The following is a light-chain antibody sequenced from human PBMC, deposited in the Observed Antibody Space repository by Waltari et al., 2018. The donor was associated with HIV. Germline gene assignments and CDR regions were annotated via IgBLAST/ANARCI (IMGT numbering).Light chain of an antibody. J-gene: IGKJ1*01. V-gene: IGKV2-28*01. Sequence: DIVMTQSPLALAVTPGEPASIYCRSSRNLLHSNGSNYMDWYLQKPGQSPQLLVYYASNRGSGAPDRFSGSGSGRDFTLKISRVEAEDVGVYYCMEALEVTFGQGTKVEIK. CDR2: YAS. CDR1: RNLLHSNGSNY. CDR3: MEALEVT.